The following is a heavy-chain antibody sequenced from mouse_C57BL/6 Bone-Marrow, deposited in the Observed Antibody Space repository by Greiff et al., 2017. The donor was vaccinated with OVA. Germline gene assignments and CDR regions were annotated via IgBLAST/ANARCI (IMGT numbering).Heavy chain of an antibody. CDR2: ISSGGSYT. J-gene: IGHJ1*03. V-gene: IGHV5-6*01. CDR3: ARHYSNYCWYFDV. D-gene: IGHD2-5*01. Sequence: EVQVVESGGDLVKPGGSLKLSCAASGFTFSSYGMSWVRQTPDKRLEWVATISSGGSYTYYPDSVKGRFTISRDNAKNTLYLQMSSLKSEDTAMYDCARHYSNYCWYFDVWGTGTTVTVSS. CDR1: GFTFSSYG.